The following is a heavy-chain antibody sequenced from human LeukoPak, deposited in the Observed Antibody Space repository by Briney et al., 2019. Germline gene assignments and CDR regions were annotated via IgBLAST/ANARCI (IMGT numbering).Heavy chain of an antibody. CDR2: ISRSSTYI. Sequence: PGGSLRLSCAASTFTLSSYTMNWVRQAPGKGLEWVSSISRSSTYINYADSVKGRFTISRDNAKNSMALQMNSLRAEDTAVYYCARVRFAGPQAFDIWGQGTMVTVAS. D-gene: IGHD4/OR15-4a*01. CDR3: ARVRFAGPQAFDI. CDR1: TFTLSSYT. V-gene: IGHV3-21*01. J-gene: IGHJ3*02.